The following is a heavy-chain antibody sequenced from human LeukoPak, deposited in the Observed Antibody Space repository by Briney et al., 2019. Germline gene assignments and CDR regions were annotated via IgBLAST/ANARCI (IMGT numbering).Heavy chain of an antibody. CDR2: MNPNSGNT. D-gene: IGHD2-2*01. Sequence: ASVTVSCKASGYTFTSYDINWVRQATGQGLEWMGWMNPNSGNTGYAQKFQGRVTMTRNTSISTAYMELSSLRSEDTAVYYCARGSSRGYCSSTSCLYEDYWGQGTLVTVSS. CDR3: ARGSSRGYCSSTSCLYEDY. V-gene: IGHV1-8*01. J-gene: IGHJ4*02. CDR1: GYTFTSYD.